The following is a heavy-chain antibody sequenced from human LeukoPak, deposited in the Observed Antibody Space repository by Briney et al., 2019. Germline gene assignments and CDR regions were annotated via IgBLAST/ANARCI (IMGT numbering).Heavy chain of an antibody. V-gene: IGHV3-23*01. D-gene: IGHD3-3*01. Sequence: GGSLRLSCAASGFTFSIYAMSWVRQAPGKGLEWVSAISGSGGSTYYADSVKGRFTISRDNSKNTLYLQMNSLRAEDTAVYYCAKAGDFGVVIGYFQHWGQGTLVTVSS. CDR1: GFTFSIYA. CDR2: ISGSGGST. J-gene: IGHJ1*01. CDR3: AKAGDFGVVIGYFQH.